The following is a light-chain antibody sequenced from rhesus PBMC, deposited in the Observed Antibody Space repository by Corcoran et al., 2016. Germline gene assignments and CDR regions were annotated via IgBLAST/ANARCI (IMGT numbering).Light chain of an antibody. J-gene: IGKJ4*01. Sequence: DIQMTQSPSSLSASVGDRVTITCRASENVNNYLHWYQQKPRKDPKLLIYKASTLQSGVPSRFSGSGSGTDFTLTISSLQPEDFATYYCQHSYGTPLTFGGGTKVELK. CDR2: KAS. CDR1: ENVNNY. CDR3: QHSYGTPLT. V-gene: IGKV1-74*01.